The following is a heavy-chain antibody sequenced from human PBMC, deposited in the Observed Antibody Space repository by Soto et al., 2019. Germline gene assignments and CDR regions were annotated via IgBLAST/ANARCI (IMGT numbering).Heavy chain of an antibody. CDR2: INPSSGVA. Sequence: QVQLMQSGAGVQKPGASVKVSCEASGYRFTAYYMHWVRQAPGQGLEWMAIINPSSGVANYAQRFQGRFTMTRDTSTSTVYMELSRLRSEDTAVYYCARSPPLRECPGGDCSHFDYWGQGTLVTVS. V-gene: IGHV1-46*01. CDR3: ARSPPLRECPGGDCSHFDY. D-gene: IGHD2-21*02. J-gene: IGHJ4*02. CDR1: GYRFTAYY.